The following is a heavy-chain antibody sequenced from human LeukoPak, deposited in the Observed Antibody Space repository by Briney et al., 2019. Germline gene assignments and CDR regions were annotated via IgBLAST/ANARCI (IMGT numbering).Heavy chain of an antibody. CDR3: ARDGKGRFDFRENDY. D-gene: IGHD3-3*01. V-gene: IGHV1-18*01. CDR2: ISAHTGKS. CDR1: GYXFSIYG. Sequence: KVSCXASGYXFSIYGITWVRQAPGQGLEWMGWISAHTGKSDYAQKFQNRVTMTADTATSTAYMELRSLGSDDTAVYYCARDGKGRFDFRENDYWGQGTLVTVSS. J-gene: IGHJ4*02.